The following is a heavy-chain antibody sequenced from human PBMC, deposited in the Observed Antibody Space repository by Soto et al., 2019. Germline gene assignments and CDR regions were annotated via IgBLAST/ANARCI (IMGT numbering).Heavy chain of an antibody. CDR3: AKDLRMIVGLLGY. V-gene: IGHV3-23*01. J-gene: IGHJ4*02. CDR2: ISGSGGST. CDR1: GFTFSSYA. Sequence: EVQLLESGGGLVQPGGSLRLSCAASGFTFSSYAMSWVRQAPGKGLEWVSAISGSGGSTYYADSVKGRFTIPRDNSKNTLYRQMNSLRAEDTAVYYCAKDLRMIVGLLGYWGQGTLVTVSS. D-gene: IGHD3-22*01.